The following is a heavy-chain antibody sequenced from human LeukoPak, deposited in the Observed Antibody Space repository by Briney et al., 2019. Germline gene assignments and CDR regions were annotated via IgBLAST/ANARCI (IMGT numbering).Heavy chain of an antibody. V-gene: IGHV4-39*01. D-gene: IGHD3-16*01. J-gene: IGHJ3*02. CDR3: ARHRRRGGTFHAFDI. CDR1: GGSISSSSYY. Sequence: SETLSLTCTVSGGSISSSSYYWGWIRQPPGKGLEWIGSIYYSGSTYYNPSLKSRVTISVDTSKNQFSLKLSSVTAADTAVYYCARHRRRGGTFHAFDIWSQGTMVTVSS. CDR2: IYYSGST.